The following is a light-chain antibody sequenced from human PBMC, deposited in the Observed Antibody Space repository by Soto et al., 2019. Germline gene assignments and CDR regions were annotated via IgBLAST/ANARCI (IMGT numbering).Light chain of an antibody. CDR1: QGISGS. V-gene: IGKV1-9*01. Sequence: IQLTQSPSSLSASVGDRVTITSRAGQGISGSLAWYQQKPGKAPNLLISAASTLQTGVPSRFSGSGSGTDLALTISSLQPEDFATYYCQQIDSYPRTFGQGTKVEIK. CDR2: AAS. J-gene: IGKJ1*01. CDR3: QQIDSYPRT.